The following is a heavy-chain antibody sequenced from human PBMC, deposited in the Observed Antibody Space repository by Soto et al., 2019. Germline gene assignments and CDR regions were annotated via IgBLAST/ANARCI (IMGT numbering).Heavy chain of an antibody. CDR3: ARDFKGGGSCYFGY. CDR2: ISAYNGNT. Sequence: ASVKVSCKASGYTFTSYGISWVRQAPGQGLEWMGRISAYNGNTNYAQKLQGRVTMTTDTSTSTAYMELRSLRSDDTAVYYCARDFKGGGSCYFGYWGQGTLVTV. D-gene: IGHD2-15*01. CDR1: GYTFTSYG. J-gene: IGHJ4*02. V-gene: IGHV1-18*01.